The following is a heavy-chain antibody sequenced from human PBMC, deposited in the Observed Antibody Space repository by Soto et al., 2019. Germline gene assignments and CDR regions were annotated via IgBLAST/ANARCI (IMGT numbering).Heavy chain of an antibody. D-gene: IGHD1-26*01. CDR3: VRERIVGATSRGKDFDY. V-gene: IGHV3-21*01. CDR2: SSSSSSYI. J-gene: IGHJ4*02. Sequence: AGSLRLSCAASGFIFGNHGMNWVRQAPGKGLEWVSSSSSSSSYIYYAESVQCRFTISRDNAKNSLYLQMNGLTAADTAVYYCVRERIVGATSRGKDFDYWGPGTLVTVSS. CDR1: GFIFGNHG.